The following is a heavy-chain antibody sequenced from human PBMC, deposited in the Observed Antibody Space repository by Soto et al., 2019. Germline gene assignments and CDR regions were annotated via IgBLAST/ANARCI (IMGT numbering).Heavy chain of an antibody. Sequence: ASVKVSCKASGYTFTSYGISWVRQAPGQGLEWMGWISAYNGNTNYAQKLQGRVTMTTDTSTSTAYMELRSLRSDDTAVYYCAREWRYSGGWYDKFDSWGQETLVTISS. D-gene: IGHD6-19*01. CDR3: AREWRYSGGWYDKFDS. J-gene: IGHJ4*02. CDR1: GYTFTSYG. CDR2: ISAYNGNT. V-gene: IGHV1-18*01.